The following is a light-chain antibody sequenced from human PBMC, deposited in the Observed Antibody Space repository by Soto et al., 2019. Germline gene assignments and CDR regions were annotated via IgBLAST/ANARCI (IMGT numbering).Light chain of an antibody. CDR1: SSDIGGSNY. CDR2: EVS. Sequence: QSALTQPPSASGSPGQSVTISCTGTSSDIGGSNYVSWYQQHPGKAPKIVTYEVSKRPSGVPDRFSGSKSGNTASLTVSGLQDDDEADYYCSSYAGSLNVVFGGGTKVTVL. V-gene: IGLV2-8*01. CDR3: SSYAGSLNVV. J-gene: IGLJ2*01.